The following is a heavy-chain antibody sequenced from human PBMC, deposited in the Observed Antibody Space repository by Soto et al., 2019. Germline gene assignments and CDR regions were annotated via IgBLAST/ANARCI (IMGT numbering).Heavy chain of an antibody. Sequence: QVHLVQSGAEGKKPGASVKVACKASGYRITSYGISWVRQATGQGLEWMGWISVYNGNTSYAQKLQGRVTMTTDTPTSSAYMELRSLRSDDSAVYYCARDSPYYDRSGYSPDCWGQVTLVIVS. D-gene: IGHD3-22*01. CDR3: ARDSPYYDRSGYSPDC. J-gene: IGHJ4*02. V-gene: IGHV1-18*01. CDR1: GYRITSYG. CDR2: ISVYNGNT.